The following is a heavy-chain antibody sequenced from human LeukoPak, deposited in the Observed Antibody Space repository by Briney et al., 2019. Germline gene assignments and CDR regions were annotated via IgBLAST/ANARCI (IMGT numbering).Heavy chain of an antibody. V-gene: IGHV3-21*01. Sequence: GGSLRLSCAASGFTFSTSSMNWVRQAPGKGLEWVSSISSSSSYIYYADSMKGRLTIPRDNAKNSLFLQMNDLRAEDTAVYYCARDRRYFDTGGLGGPDYWGQGTLITVSS. J-gene: IGHJ4*02. CDR2: ISSSSSYI. D-gene: IGHD2-8*02. CDR3: ARDRRYFDTGGLGGPDY. CDR1: GFTFSTSS.